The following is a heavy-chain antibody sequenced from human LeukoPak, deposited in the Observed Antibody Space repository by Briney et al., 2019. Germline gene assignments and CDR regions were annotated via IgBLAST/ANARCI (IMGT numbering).Heavy chain of an antibody. CDR2: INSDGSST. V-gene: IGHV3-74*01. CDR3: ARGTVVTAIHDAFDI. J-gene: IGHJ3*02. D-gene: IGHD2-21*02. CDR1: GFTFSSYW. Sequence: PGGSLRLSCAASGFTFSSYWMHWVRQAPGKGLVWVSRINSDGSSTSYADSVKGRFTISRDNAKNTLYLQMNSLRAEDTAVYYCARGTVVTAIHDAFDIWGQGTMVTVSS.